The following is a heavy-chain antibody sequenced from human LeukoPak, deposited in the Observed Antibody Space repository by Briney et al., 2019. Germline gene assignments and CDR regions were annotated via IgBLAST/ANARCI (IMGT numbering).Heavy chain of an antibody. Sequence: SGPALVKPTQTLTLTCTFSGFSLTTGGMCVSWIRQPPGKALEWLARVDWDDDTYYSTSLKTRLTISKDTSKNQVVLTMTNMDHADTATYYCARSAAAGQYYFHYWGQGTQVTVSS. J-gene: IGHJ4*02. CDR3: ARSAAAGQYYFHY. D-gene: IGHD6-13*01. CDR2: VDWDDDT. V-gene: IGHV2-70*11. CDR1: GFSLTTGGMC.